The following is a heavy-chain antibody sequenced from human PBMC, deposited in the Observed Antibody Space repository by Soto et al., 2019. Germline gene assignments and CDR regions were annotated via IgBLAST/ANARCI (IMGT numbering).Heavy chain of an antibody. D-gene: IGHD3-9*01. Sequence: SVKVSCKASGGTFTTYGLSWLRQAPGQGLEWMGEIIPVFGTANYPQKFQGRVTITAEDTTKTAYMELSSLRSEDTAAYYCARGPHNPGYYRAGWFDPWGQGSLVTVSS. V-gene: IGHV1-69*13. CDR2: IIPVFGTA. CDR1: GGTFTTYG. CDR3: ARGPHNPGYYRAGWFDP. J-gene: IGHJ5*02.